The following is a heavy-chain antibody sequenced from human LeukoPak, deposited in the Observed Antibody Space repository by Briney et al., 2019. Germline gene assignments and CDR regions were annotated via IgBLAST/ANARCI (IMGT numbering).Heavy chain of an antibody. J-gene: IGHJ3*01. D-gene: IGHD5-18*01. Sequence: PGRSLRLSCAASRFTFSNHYMSWVRQAPGKGLEWVATIKPDGSETFYVDSVKGRFTVSRDNAKNSLYLQMSSLRAEDTAVYHCARNLVHLWNVFDFWGLGTMVTVSS. CDR3: ARNLVHLWNVFDF. CDR2: IKPDGSET. CDR1: RFTFSNHY. V-gene: IGHV3-7*01.